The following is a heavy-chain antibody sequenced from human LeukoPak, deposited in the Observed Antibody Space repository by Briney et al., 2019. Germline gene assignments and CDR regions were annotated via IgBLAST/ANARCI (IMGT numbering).Heavy chain of an antibody. CDR2: MYYSVST. CDR1: GGSISSGDYT. Sequence: SETLSLTCTVSGGSISSGDYTWRWIRQPPGKGLEWIAYMYYSVSTYYNQSLKSRVTMSADTSKNQLSLKLSSVTAADTAVYYCARPYYYDSRIDPWGQGILVTVSS. CDR3: ARPYYYDSRIDP. D-gene: IGHD3-22*01. J-gene: IGHJ5*02. V-gene: IGHV4-30-4*01.